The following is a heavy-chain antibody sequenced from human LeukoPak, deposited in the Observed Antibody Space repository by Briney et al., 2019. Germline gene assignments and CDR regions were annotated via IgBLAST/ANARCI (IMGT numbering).Heavy chain of an antibody. V-gene: IGHV4-34*01. CDR1: GGSFSGYY. J-gene: IGHJ5*02. CDR3: ARVGTVTTFWFDP. Sequence: PSETLSLTCAVYGGSFSGYYWSWIRQPPGKGLEWIGEINHSGSTNYNPSLKSRVTISVDTSKNQFSLKLSSVTAADTAVYYCARVGTVTTFWFDPWGQGTLVTVSS. D-gene: IGHD4-11*01. CDR2: INHSGST.